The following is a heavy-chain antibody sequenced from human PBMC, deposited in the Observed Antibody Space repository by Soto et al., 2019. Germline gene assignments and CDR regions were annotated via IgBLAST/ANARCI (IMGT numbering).Heavy chain of an antibody. CDR1: GDSVSNNGAT. CDR3: ARDPPDFNSGFDS. Sequence: SQTLSLTCAICGDSVSNNGATWNLIRQSPSRGLEWLGRAYYRSRWQYDYATSVRSRITINPDTSKNQISLQLTSVTPEDTAVYYCARDPPDFNSGFDSWGQGSLVTVSS. V-gene: IGHV6-1*01. CDR2: AYYRSRWQY. J-gene: IGHJ4*02. D-gene: IGHD1-26*01.